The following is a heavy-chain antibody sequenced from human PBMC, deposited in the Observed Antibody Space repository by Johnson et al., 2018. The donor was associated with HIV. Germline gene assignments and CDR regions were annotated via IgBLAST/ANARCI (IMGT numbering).Heavy chain of an antibody. Sequence: VQLVESGGGLVKPGGSLRLSCAASGFIFNDYGMSWVRQVPGKGLEWVSTINWNGGTTTYADSVTGRFTISRDNAKTSLYVQMNSLRAEDTALYYCARVLGISQGDAFDMWGQGTLVTVSS. J-gene: IGHJ3*02. D-gene: IGHD2/OR15-2a*01. CDR2: INWNGGTT. CDR1: GFIFNDYG. V-gene: IGHV3-20*04. CDR3: ARVLGISQGDAFDM.